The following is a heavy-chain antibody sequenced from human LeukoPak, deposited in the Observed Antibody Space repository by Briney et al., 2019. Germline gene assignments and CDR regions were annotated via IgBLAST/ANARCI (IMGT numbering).Heavy chain of an antibody. Sequence: ASVKVSCKASGYTFTSYAMHWVRQAPGQRLEWMGWINAGNGNTKYSQKFQGRVTITRDTSASTAYMELSSLRSEDTAVYYCARDQFDYYVSSGYYGRFDYWGQGTLVTVSS. V-gene: IGHV1-3*01. J-gene: IGHJ4*02. CDR2: INAGNGNT. D-gene: IGHD3-22*01. CDR1: GYTFTSYA. CDR3: ARDQFDYYVSSGYYGRFDY.